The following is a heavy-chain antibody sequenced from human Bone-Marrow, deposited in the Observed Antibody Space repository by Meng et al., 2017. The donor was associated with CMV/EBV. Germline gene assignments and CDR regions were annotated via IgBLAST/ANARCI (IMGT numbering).Heavy chain of an antibody. V-gene: IGHV3-21*04. CDR3: AKVRGSGLIWFGEIDY. Sequence: GGSLRLSCAASGFTFSSYSMNWVRQAPGKGLEWVSSISSSSSYIYYADSVKGRFTISRDNAKNSLYLQMNSLRAEDTAVYYCAKVRGSGLIWFGEIDYWGQGTLVTVSS. D-gene: IGHD3-10*01. CDR1: GFTFSSYS. J-gene: IGHJ4*02. CDR2: ISSSSSYI.